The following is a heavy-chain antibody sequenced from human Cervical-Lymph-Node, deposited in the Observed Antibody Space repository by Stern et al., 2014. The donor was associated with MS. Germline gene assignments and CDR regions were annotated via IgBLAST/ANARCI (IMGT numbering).Heavy chain of an antibody. CDR1: GFSLSTSGVG. CDR3: AHNWWKRFDY. CDR2: FCWDDDN. Sequence: QVTLKESGPTLVKPTQPLTLTCTFSGFSLSTSGVGVGWIRQPPGKALEWLALFCWDDDNRYSPSLKSRLTFPKATSQNQVVLTMTNMDPVDTATYYCAHNWWKRFDYWGQGTLVTVSS. D-gene: IGHD2-15*01. V-gene: IGHV2-5*02. J-gene: IGHJ4*02.